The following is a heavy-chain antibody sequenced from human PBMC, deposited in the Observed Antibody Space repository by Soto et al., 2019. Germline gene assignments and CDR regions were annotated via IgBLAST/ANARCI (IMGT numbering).Heavy chain of an antibody. V-gene: IGHV2-26*01. CDR1: GFSLRNARMG. CDR2: ILSSDEK. Sequence: QVTLKESGPVLVNPTETLTLTCTVSGFSLRNARMGVSWIRQPPGKALEWLAHILSSDEKSYNTSLKGRVTLSMDTSKSQVVLTVTYGDPVDTATYFCARMLAVNYYYCYVDVWGEGTTVTVSS. D-gene: IGHD3-22*01. CDR3: ARMLAVNYYYCYVDV. J-gene: IGHJ6*03.